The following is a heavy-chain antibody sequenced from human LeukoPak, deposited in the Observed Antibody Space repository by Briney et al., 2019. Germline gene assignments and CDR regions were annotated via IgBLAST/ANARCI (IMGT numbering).Heavy chain of an antibody. J-gene: IGHJ4*02. D-gene: IGHD1-1*01. Sequence: SETLSLTCTVSGGSISSSSDYWGWIRQAPGKGLEWIGSIYYHENTYYNSSLKSRVTISVDTSKNQFSLKLSSVTAADTAVYFCARRAYSAAYWKHFDYWGQATLVTVSS. CDR1: GGSISSSSDY. V-gene: IGHV4-39*01. CDR2: IYYHENT. CDR3: ARRAYSAAYWKHFDY.